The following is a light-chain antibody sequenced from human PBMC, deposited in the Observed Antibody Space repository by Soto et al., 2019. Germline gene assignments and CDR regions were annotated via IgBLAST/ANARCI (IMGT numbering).Light chain of an antibody. V-gene: IGKV1-5*03. Sequence: DIQMTQSPSTLSASVGDRVTITCRASQNIYSWLAWYQHKPGKAPNLLIYQASSLESGVPSRFSGSGSGTEFTLTISSLQADDFATYFCQQYNGHSPWTFGQGTKVEIK. J-gene: IGKJ1*01. CDR3: QQYNGHSPWT. CDR1: QNIYSW. CDR2: QAS.